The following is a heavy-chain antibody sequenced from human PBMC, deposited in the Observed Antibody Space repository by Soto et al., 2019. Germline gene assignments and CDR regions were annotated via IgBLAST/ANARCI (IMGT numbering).Heavy chain of an antibody. Sequence: SETLSLTCRVSGGSITNFYWSWIRQPPGKGLEWIGYVSDSGSTNCNPSLKSRVTMSINTSKTQFSLKLSSVTAADTAVYYCAGAGNGKFSWGQETLVTVPS. D-gene: IGHD4-4*01. V-gene: IGHV4-59*01. CDR2: VSDSGST. CDR1: GGSITNFY. CDR3: AGAGNGKFS. J-gene: IGHJ5*02.